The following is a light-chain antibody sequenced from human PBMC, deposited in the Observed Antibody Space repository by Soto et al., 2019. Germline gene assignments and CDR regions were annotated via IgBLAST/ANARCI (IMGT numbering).Light chain of an antibody. J-gene: IGKJ1*01. CDR1: QNISSW. Sequence: DIQRTQSPSTLSASVGDRVTITCRAVQNISSWLAWYQQKPRKAPKLLIYDASSLQSGVPSRFSGSGSGTEFTLTINSLQPDDFATYYCQQYNSYSGGTFGQGTKVDIK. CDR2: DAS. CDR3: QQYNSYSGGT. V-gene: IGKV1-5*01.